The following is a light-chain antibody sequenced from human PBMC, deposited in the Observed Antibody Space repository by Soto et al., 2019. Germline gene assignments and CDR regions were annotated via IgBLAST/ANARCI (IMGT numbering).Light chain of an antibody. CDR1: QSVSSN. CDR2: GAS. V-gene: IGKV3-20*01. Sequence: VLTLSPGALSLSKGERVTLSCRASQSVSSNLAWYQQRPGQAPRLLIYGASTRATGIPARFSGSGSGTEFTLTISSLEPEDFAVYYCQQYGSSPRPFGQGTKVDI. CDR3: QQYGSSPRP. J-gene: IGKJ1*01.